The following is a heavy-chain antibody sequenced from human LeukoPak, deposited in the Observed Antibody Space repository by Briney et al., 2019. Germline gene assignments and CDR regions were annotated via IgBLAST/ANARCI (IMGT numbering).Heavy chain of an antibody. J-gene: IGHJ4*02. V-gene: IGHV3-21*04. CDR3: ARAIYEYLVDY. Sequence: KPGGSLRLSCAASGFTFSSYSMNWVRQAPGKGLEWVSSISSSSSYIYYADSVKGRFTMTRDTSISTAYMELSRLRSDDTAVYYCARAIYEYLVDYWGQGTLVTVSS. CDR2: ISSSSSYI. CDR1: GFTFSSYS. D-gene: IGHD3-16*01.